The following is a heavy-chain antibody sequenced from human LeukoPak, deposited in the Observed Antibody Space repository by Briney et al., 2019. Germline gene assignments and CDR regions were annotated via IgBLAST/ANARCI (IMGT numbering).Heavy chain of an antibody. V-gene: IGHV4-59*01. CDR3: ARKRIAAAGPFDY. D-gene: IGHD6-13*01. Sequence: SETLSLTCTVSGVSISGNYWSWIRQPPGKGLEWIGYIFYTGSTNYNPSLQSRVTILLDTSKNQFSLKLSSVSAADTAVYYCARKRIAAAGPFDYWGQGTLVTVSS. CDR2: IFYTGST. J-gene: IGHJ4*02. CDR1: GVSISGNY.